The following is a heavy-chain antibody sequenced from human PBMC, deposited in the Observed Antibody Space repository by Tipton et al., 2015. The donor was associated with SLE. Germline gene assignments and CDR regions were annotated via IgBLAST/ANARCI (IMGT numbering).Heavy chain of an antibody. CDR3: ARSGGAARGGYFDY. Sequence: LRLSCPVSGGSISSYYWSWIRQPPGKGLEWIGYIYYSGSTNYNPSLKSRVTISVDTSKNQFSLKLSSVTAADTAVYYCARSGGAARGGYFDYWGQGTLVPVSS. D-gene: IGHD6-6*01. V-gene: IGHV4-59*01. J-gene: IGHJ4*02. CDR2: IYYSGST. CDR1: GGSISSYY.